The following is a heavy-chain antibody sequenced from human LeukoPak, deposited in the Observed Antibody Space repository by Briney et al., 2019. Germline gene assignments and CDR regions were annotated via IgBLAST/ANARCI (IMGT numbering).Heavy chain of an antibody. Sequence: SETLSLTCTVSGGSISSYYWSWIRQPAGKGLEWIGRIYTSGSTNYNPSLKSRVTMSVDTSKNQFSLKLSSVTAADTAVYYCASSSGYYSGDAFDIWGQGTTVTVSS. D-gene: IGHD3-22*01. CDR1: GGSISSYY. CDR2: IYTSGST. V-gene: IGHV4-4*07. J-gene: IGHJ3*02. CDR3: ASSSGYYSGDAFDI.